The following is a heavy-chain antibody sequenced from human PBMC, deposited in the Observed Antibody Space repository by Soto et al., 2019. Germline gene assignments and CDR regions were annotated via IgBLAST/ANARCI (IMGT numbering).Heavy chain of an antibody. Sequence: GGSLRLSCAASGFTFSSYAMHWVRQAPGKGLEWVAVISYDGSNKYYADSVKGRFTISRDNSKNTLYLQMNSLRAEDTAVYYCARDTLLEGLYSSSYNWFDPWGQGTLVTVSS. D-gene: IGHD6-6*01. CDR2: ISYDGSNK. CDR1: GFTFSSYA. CDR3: ARDTLLEGLYSSSYNWFDP. V-gene: IGHV3-30-3*01. J-gene: IGHJ5*02.